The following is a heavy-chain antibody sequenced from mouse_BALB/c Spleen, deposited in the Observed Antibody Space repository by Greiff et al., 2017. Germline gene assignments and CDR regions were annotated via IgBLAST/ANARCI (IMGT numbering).Heavy chain of an antibody. CDR2: ISSGSSTI. Sequence: EVKLEESGGGLVQPGGSRKLSCAASGFTFSSFGMHWVRQAPEKGLEWVAYISSGSSTIYYADTVKGRFTISRDNPKNTLFLQMTSLRSEDTAMYYCARGDYRYDEGVFDYWGQGTTLTVSS. CDR3: ARGDYRYDEGVFDY. CDR1: GFTFSSFG. J-gene: IGHJ2*01. D-gene: IGHD2-14*01. V-gene: IGHV5-17*02.